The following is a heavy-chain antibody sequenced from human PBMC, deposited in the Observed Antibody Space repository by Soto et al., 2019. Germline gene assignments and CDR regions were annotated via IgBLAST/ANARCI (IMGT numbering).Heavy chain of an antibody. CDR1: GFSLTSSGVA. V-gene: IGHV2-5*01. Sequence: QITLTESGPTLVTPTQTLTLTCSFSGFSLTSSGVAVGWFRPPPGQAPEWLSLIYWNDDKRYSPSLRSRLIVTGDASKIQVVLTLADADAADSGTYYCAHRPTSTEDFYFDSWGQGTLVTVSS. CDR2: IYWNDDK. J-gene: IGHJ4*02. CDR3: AHRPTSTEDFYFDS.